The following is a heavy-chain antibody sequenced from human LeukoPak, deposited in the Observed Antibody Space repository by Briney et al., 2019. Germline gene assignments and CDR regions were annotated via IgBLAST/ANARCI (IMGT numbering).Heavy chain of an antibody. CDR1: GGSISSHY. CDR2: IYYSGST. V-gene: IGHV4-59*11. J-gene: IGHJ3*02. CDR3: ARERAQLPPLGAFDI. Sequence: SGTLSLTCTVSGGSISSHYWSWIRQPPGKGLEWIGYIYYSGSTNYNPSLKSRVTISVDTSKNQFSLKLSSVTAADTAVYYCARERAQLPPLGAFDIWGQGTMVTVSS. D-gene: IGHD2-2*01.